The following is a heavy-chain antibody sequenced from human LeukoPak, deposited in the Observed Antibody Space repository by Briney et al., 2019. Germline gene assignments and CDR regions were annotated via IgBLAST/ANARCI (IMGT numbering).Heavy chain of an antibody. D-gene: IGHD3-9*01. J-gene: IGHJ4*02. CDR1: GFTFDDYA. V-gene: IGHV3-43*02. CDR3: SRSVRTDIDY. CDR2: ISGDGGST. Sequence: GSLRLSCAASGFTFDDYAMHWVRQAPGKGLEWVSLISGDGGSTFYADSVKGRFTISRDNAKNSLFLQMSSLRAADTAVYYCSRSVRTDIDYWGQGTLVTVSS.